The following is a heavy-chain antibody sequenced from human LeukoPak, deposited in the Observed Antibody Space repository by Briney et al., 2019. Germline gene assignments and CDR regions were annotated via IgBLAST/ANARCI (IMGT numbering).Heavy chain of an antibody. CDR3: ARGAGITGTNWVRLDYFDF. D-gene: IGHD1-7*01. CDR1: GYAFIGYY. CDR2: INLNSGDT. Sequence: ASVKVSCKTSGYAFIGYYIYWVRQAPGQGPEWMGRINLNSGDTNYAQKFQARVTMTRDKSINTAYMGLTSLTSDDRAVYYCARGAGITGTNWVRLDYFDFWGQGTLVTVSS. V-gene: IGHV1-2*06. J-gene: IGHJ4*02.